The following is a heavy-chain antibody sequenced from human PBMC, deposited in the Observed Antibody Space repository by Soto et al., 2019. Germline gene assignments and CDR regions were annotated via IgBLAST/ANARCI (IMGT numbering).Heavy chain of an antibody. Sequence: PGGSLRLSCAASGFTFSTYWMSWVRQAPGKGLEWMANIKQDGSEKYYVDSVKGRFTISRDNARNSLFLQLNSLRAEDTAVYYCARGSYGSGPYYFDYWGQGTLVTVSS. J-gene: IGHJ4*02. CDR2: IKQDGSEK. D-gene: IGHD6-19*01. CDR3: ARGSYGSGPYYFDY. V-gene: IGHV3-7*01. CDR1: GFTFSTYW.